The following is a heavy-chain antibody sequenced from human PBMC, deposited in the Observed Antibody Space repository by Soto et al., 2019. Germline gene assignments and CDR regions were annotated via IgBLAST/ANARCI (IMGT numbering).Heavy chain of an antibody. CDR1: GGSFSGYY. CDR2: INHSGST. Sequence: PSETLSLTCAVYGGSFSGYYWSWIRQPPGKGLEWIGEINHSGSTNYNPSLKSRVTISVDTSKNQFSLKLSSVTAADTAVYYCAISGWYKYYFDYWGQGTLATVSS. J-gene: IGHJ4*02. D-gene: IGHD6-19*01. V-gene: IGHV4-34*01. CDR3: AISGWYKYYFDY.